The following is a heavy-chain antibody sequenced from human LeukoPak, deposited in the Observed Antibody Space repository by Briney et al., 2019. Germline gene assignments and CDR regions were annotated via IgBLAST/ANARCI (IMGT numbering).Heavy chain of an antibody. Sequence: PSETLSLTCTVSGGSISSSSYYWGWIRQPPGKGLEWIGSIYYSGSTYYNPSLKRRVTISVDTSKNQFSLKLSSVTAADTAVYYCARRNTNYYDSSGYYSRGHAFDIWGQGTMVTVSS. D-gene: IGHD3-22*01. CDR3: ARRNTNYYDSSGYYSRGHAFDI. CDR2: IYYSGST. V-gene: IGHV4-39*01. CDR1: GGSISSSSYY. J-gene: IGHJ3*02.